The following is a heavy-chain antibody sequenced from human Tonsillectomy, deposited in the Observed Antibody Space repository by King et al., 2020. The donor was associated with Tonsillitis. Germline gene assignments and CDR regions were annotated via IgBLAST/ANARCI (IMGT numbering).Heavy chain of an antibody. CDR1: GFTVSSNH. J-gene: IGHJ4*02. CDR2: IYIDGNT. D-gene: IGHD6-13*01. Sequence: VQLVESGGGLIQPGGSLRLSCAASGFTVSSNHMGWVRQAPGKGLEWVSVIYIDGNTKYADSVKGRFTVSRDNSKNTVDLQMNSLRVEDTAVYYCAGGGCSSCVSDYWGQGTLVTVSS. V-gene: IGHV3-53*01. CDR3: AGGGCSSCVSDY.